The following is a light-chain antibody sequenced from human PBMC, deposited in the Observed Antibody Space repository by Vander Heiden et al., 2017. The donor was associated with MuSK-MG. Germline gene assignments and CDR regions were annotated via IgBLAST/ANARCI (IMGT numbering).Light chain of an antibody. CDR3: QVWNNNSDHYV. Sequence: SYVLTPTPSVSVAPGKTARIPCGGNNVGSEAVNWYQQKPGQAPVLVIYYDTERPSGIPERFSGSKSGNTATLTISRVEAGDEADYYCQVWNNNSDHYVFGTGTKVTVL. CDR1: NVGSEA. CDR2: YDT. J-gene: IGLJ1*01. V-gene: IGLV3-21*04.